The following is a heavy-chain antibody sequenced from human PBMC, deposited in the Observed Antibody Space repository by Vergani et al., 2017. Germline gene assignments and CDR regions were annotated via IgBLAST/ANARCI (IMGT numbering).Heavy chain of an antibody. CDR2: IKQDGSEK. J-gene: IGHJ4*02. D-gene: IGHD3-9*01. Sequence: EVQLVESGGGLVQPGGSLRLSCAASGFTFSSYWMSWVRQAPGKGLEWVANIKQDGSEKYYVDSVKGRFTISRDNAKNSLYLQMNSLRAEDTAVYYCARRGLEGWLGDILTGYYLDYWGQGTLVTVSS. V-gene: IGHV3-7*01. CDR3: ARRGLEGWLGDILTGYYLDY. CDR1: GFTFSSYW.